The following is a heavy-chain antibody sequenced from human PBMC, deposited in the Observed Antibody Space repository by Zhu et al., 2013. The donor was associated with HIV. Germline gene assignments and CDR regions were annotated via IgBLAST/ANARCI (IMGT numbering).Heavy chain of an antibody. CDR3: ARNGPLSRERFEGFDY. CDR1: GFTFTTYY. J-gene: IGHJ4*02. Sequence: QVHLVQSGAEVKKPGASVKVSCKTSGFTFTTYYIHWVRQAPGQGPEWMGMINASGGTTTYAKKFQGRIDMTRDTSTSSVYMQLSSLRSDDTAVYYCARNGPLSRERFEGFDYWGQGTLVTVSS. V-gene: IGHV1-46*01. D-gene: IGHD3-10*01. CDR2: INASGGTT.